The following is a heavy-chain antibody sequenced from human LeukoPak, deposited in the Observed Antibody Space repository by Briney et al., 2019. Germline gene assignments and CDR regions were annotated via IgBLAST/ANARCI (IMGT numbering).Heavy chain of an antibody. CDR1: GGSISSSRDY. D-gene: IGHD6-13*01. CDR2: IYYSGST. Sequence: SETLSLTCIVSGGSISSSRDYWAWIRQPPGKGLEWIANIYYSGSTYYSPSLKSRVTISVDTSKNQFSLKLSSVTAADTAVYYCARTTEAHSWRTRYYDYYMDVWGKGTTVTVSS. CDR3: ARTTEAHSWRTRYYDYYMDV. J-gene: IGHJ6*03. V-gene: IGHV4-39*07.